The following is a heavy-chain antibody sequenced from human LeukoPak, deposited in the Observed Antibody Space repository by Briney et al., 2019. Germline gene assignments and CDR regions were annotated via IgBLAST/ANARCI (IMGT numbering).Heavy chain of an antibody. V-gene: IGHV4-39*01. J-gene: IGHJ4*02. CDR3: ASRGYSDPFDY. CDR1: GGSFSSYY. Sequence: PSETLSLTCAVYGGSFSSYYWGWIRQPPGKGLEWIGSIYYSGSTYYNPSLKSRVTISVDTSKNQFSLKLSSVTAADTAVYYCASRGYSDPFDYWGQGTLVTVSS. D-gene: IGHD5-18*01. CDR2: IYYSGST.